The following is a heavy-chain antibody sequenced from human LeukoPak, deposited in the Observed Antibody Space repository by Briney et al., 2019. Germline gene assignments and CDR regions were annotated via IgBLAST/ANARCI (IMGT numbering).Heavy chain of an antibody. D-gene: IGHD1-26*01. V-gene: IGHV3-7*04. Sequence: GGSLRLSCVASGLTFGNYGMNWVRQAPGKGLEWMANINQDGSEEYYVHSVQGRFTISRDNARNSLYLQMNSLRAEDTAVYYCARDPSGDSGSFPWGQGTLVTVSS. CDR1: GLTFGNYG. CDR2: INQDGSEE. J-gene: IGHJ5*02. CDR3: ARDPSGDSGSFP.